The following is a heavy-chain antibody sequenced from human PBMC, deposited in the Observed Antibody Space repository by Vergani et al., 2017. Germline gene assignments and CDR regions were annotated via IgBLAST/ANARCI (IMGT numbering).Heavy chain of an antibody. CDR3: ARDSTHCSSTSCYDWFDP. J-gene: IGHJ5*02. V-gene: IGHV4-61*08. D-gene: IGHD2-2*01. CDR2: IYYSGST. CDR1: GGSISSGGYY. Sequence: QVQLQESGPGLVKPSQTLSLTCTVSGGSISSGGYYWSWIRHPPGKGLEWIGYIYYSGSTNYNPSLKSRVTISVDTSKNQFSLKLSSVTAADTAVYYCARDSTHCSSTSCYDWFDPWGQGTLVTVSS.